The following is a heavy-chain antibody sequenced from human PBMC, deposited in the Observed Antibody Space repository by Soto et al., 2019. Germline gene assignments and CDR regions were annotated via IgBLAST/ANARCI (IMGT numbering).Heavy chain of an antibody. V-gene: IGHV3-23*01. Sequence: PGGSLRLSCAASGFTFSSYAMSWVRQAPGKGLEWVSAISNSVGNTYYADSVKGRFTISRDNSKNTLYLRMNSLRVEDTAVYYCASRYCSSTSCGPGLFDSWGQGTLVTVSS. CDR1: GFTFSSYA. CDR2: ISNSVGNT. D-gene: IGHD2-2*01. J-gene: IGHJ4*02. CDR3: ASRYCSSTSCGPGLFDS.